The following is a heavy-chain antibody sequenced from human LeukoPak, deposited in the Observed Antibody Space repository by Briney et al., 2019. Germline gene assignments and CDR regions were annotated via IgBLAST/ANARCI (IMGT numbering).Heavy chain of an antibody. J-gene: IGHJ4*02. D-gene: IGHD3-22*01. CDR1: GFTFSSYE. V-gene: IGHV3-48*03. CDR2: ISSSCSTI. CDR3: ARFDSSGYLGYFDY. Sequence: GGSLRLSCAASGFTFSSYEMNWVRQAPGKGLEWVSYISSSCSTIYYADSVKGRFTISRDNAKNSLYLQMNSLRAEDTAVYYCARFDSSGYLGYFDYWGQGTLVTVSS.